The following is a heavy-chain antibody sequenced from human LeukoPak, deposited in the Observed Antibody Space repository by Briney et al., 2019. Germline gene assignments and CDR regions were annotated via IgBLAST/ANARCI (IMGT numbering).Heavy chain of an antibody. J-gene: IGHJ6*02. D-gene: IGHD2-2*01. V-gene: IGHV3-9*01. CDR1: GFTFDDYA. CDR2: ISWNSGSI. Sequence: GGSLRLSCAASGFTFDDYAMHWVRQAPGKGLEWVSGISWNSGSIGYADSVKGRFTISRDNAKNSLYLQMNSLRAEDTAVYYCARDGGSVVVVPAASYYGMDVWGQGTTVTVSS. CDR3: ARDGGSVVVVPAASYYGMDV.